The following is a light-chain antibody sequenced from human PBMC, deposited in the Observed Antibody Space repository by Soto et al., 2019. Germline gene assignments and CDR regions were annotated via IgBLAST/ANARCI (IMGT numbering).Light chain of an antibody. CDR2: DAS. Sequence: EIVLTQSPATLPCSTRERATLACRASQSVSSYLAWYQQKPGQAPRLLIYDASNRATGIPARFSGSGSGTDFTLTISSLEPEDFAVYYCQQRSDWLFGGGTKVDIK. CDR1: QSVSSY. V-gene: IGKV3-11*01. J-gene: IGKJ4*01. CDR3: QQRSDWL.